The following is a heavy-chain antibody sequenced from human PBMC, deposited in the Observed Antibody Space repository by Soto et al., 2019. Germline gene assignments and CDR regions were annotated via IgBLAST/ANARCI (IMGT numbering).Heavy chain of an antibody. J-gene: IGHJ4*02. Sequence: QVQLVQSGAEVKKPGSSVQVSCKASGGTFSSYTISWVRQAPGQRLEWMGRITPILGIANYAQRLQGRVTLTADKSTRTAYTELSSLRSEDTAVYYCAREAREYSGFDWGSRFDYWGQGTLVTVSS. V-gene: IGHV1-69*02. CDR3: AREAREYSGFDWGSRFDY. CDR2: ITPILGIA. D-gene: IGHD5-12*01. CDR1: GGTFSSYT.